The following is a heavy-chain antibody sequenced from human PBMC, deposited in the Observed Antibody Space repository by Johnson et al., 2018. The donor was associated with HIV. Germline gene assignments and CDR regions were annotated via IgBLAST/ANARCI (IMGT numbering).Heavy chain of an antibody. CDR1: GLTVSSTY. D-gene: IGHD3-3*01. CDR2: INSGGGT. Sequence: VQLVESGGGLVQPGGSLRLSCAASGLTVSSTYMTWVRQGPGKGLEWVSVINSGGGTYYADSVTGRYTITRDNSKKTLYLQMNSLRAEDTAVYYCARDKSDNFWSGWGAFDIWGQGTMVTVSS. CDR3: ARDKSDNFWSGWGAFDI. J-gene: IGHJ3*02. V-gene: IGHV3-66*01.